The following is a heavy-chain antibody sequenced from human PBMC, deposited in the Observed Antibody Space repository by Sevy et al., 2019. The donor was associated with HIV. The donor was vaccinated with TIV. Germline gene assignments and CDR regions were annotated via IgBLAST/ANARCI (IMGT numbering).Heavy chain of an antibody. CDR2: IIPIFGTA. D-gene: IGHD2-21*02. Sequence: ASVKVSCKASGGTFSSYAISWVRQAPGQGLEWMGGIIPIFGTANYAQKFQGRVTITADESTSTAYMELSSLRSEDTAVYYCERGGDLHNWFDPWGQGTLVTVSS. CDR1: GGTFSSYA. CDR3: ERGGDLHNWFDP. J-gene: IGHJ5*02. V-gene: IGHV1-69*13.